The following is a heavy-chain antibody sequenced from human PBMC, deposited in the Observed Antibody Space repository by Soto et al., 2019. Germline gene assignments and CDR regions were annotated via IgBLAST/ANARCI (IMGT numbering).Heavy chain of an antibody. V-gene: IGHV4-4*07. CDR1: GGSINNYY. D-gene: IGHD3-3*02. CDR2: VFTTGTT. CDR3: ARDFNSIFDDFADMRWNFDP. Sequence: PSETLSLTCSVTGGSINNYYWSWVRQSAGKGLEWIGRVFTTGTTDYNPSLKGRVTISVDTSKNQFSLSLRSVTAADTAIYYCARDFNSIFDDFADMRWNFDPWGQGTLVT. J-gene: IGHJ5*02.